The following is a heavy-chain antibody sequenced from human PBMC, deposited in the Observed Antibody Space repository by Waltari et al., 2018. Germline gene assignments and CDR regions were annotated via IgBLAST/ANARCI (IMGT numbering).Heavy chain of an antibody. J-gene: IGHJ4*02. V-gene: IGHV3-23*04. CDR1: GLTFSSSS. CDR3: AKVRKGRAVAACDY. CDR2: ISGSGVST. Sequence: EVQLVEPGGGLVQPGGSLRLSCAASGLTFSSSSIRWVAQAPGKGLEWVSAISGSGVSTYYADAVKGRFTISRDNSKNTLYLQMNSLRAEDTAVYYCAKVRKGRAVAACDYWGQGTLVTVSS. D-gene: IGHD6-19*01.